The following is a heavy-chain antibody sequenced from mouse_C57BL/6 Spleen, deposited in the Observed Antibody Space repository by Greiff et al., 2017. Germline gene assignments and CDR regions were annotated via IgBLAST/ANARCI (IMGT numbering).Heavy chain of an antibody. CDR3: SSGYEAMDY. D-gene: IGHD3-2*02. V-gene: IGHV1-22*01. CDR1: GYTFTDYN. CDR2: INPNNGGT. J-gene: IGHJ4*01. Sequence: VQLKESGPELVKPGASVKMSCKASGYTFTDYNMHWVKQSHGKSLEWIGYINPNNGGTSYNQKFKGKATLTVNKSSSTAYMELRSLTSEDSAVYYCSSGYEAMDYWGQGTSVTVSS.